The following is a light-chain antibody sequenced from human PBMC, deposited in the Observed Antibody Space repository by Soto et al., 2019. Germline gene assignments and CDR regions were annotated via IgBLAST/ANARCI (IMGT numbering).Light chain of an antibody. Sequence: QSVLTQPPSASGTPGQRVTMSCSGSSSNIGSNTVTWYQQLPGTAPKLLIYSNNQRPSGVPDRFSGAKSGTSASLAISGLRSEDEADYYCASWDDSLNGVLFGGGTKLTVL. V-gene: IGLV1-44*01. J-gene: IGLJ2*01. CDR1: SSNIGSNT. CDR3: ASWDDSLNGVL. CDR2: SNN.